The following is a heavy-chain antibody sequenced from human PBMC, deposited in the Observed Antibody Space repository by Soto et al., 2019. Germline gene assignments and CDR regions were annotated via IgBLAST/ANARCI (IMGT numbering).Heavy chain of an antibody. J-gene: IGHJ5*02. CDR2: VYYSGST. CDR1: GGSISGYY. V-gene: IGHV4-59*13. D-gene: IGHD3-10*01. CDR3: ARDYTSGFYYNYFDP. Sequence: PSETLSLTCSVSGGSISGYYWSWIRQPPGKGLEWIGYVYYSGSTNYNPSLKSRVTISVDTSKNQFSLKLTSVTAADTAMYYCARDYTSGFYYNYFDPWGQGTLVTVSS.